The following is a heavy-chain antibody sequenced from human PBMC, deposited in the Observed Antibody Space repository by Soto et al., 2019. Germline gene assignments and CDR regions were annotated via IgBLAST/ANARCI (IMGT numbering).Heavy chain of an antibody. CDR1: GFTFSGSA. Sequence: GGSLRLSCAASGFTFSGSAMHWVRQASGKGLEWVGRIRSKANSYATAYAASVKGRFTISRDDSKNTAYLQMNSLKTEDTAVYYCTRQITMVRGVIITYHYYGMDVWGQGTTVTVS. CDR3: TRQITMVRGVIITYHYYGMDV. V-gene: IGHV3-73*01. D-gene: IGHD3-10*01. J-gene: IGHJ6*02. CDR2: IRSKANSYAT.